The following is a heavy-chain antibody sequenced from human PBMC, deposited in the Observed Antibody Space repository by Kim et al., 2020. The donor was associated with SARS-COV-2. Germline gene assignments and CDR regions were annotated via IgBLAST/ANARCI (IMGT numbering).Heavy chain of an antibody. Sequence: YSPSLKSRLTIPKDTSKNQVVLTMTNMDPVDTATYYCAHRGIVPYYGMDVWGQGTTVTVSS. D-gene: IGHD3-16*02. CDR3: AHRGIVPYYGMDV. J-gene: IGHJ6*02. V-gene: IGHV2-5*01.